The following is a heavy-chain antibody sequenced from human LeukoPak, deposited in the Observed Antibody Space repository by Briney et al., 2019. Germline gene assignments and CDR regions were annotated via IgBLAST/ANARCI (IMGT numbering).Heavy chain of an antibody. Sequence: GGSLRLSCAASGFTFSSYGMSWVRQAPGKGLEWVSAISGSGGSTYYADSVKGRFTISRDNSKNTLYLQMNSLRAEDTAVYYCAKDRGVTKLSWFDPWGQGTLVTVSS. CDR2: ISGSGGST. D-gene: IGHD4-17*01. CDR3: AKDRGVTKLSWFDP. J-gene: IGHJ5*02. V-gene: IGHV3-23*01. CDR1: GFTFSSYG.